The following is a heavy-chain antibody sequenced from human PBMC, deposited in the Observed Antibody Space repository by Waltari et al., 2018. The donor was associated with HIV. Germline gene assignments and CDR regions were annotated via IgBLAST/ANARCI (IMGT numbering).Heavy chain of an antibody. D-gene: IGHD1-7*01. V-gene: IGHV4-59*01. J-gene: IGHJ4*02. CDR3: ARENRSGTYFFDH. Sequence: QVQLHESGPGLVKPWTLSLNCTVSGTSFRNFYWSWIRQSPGRGLEWIGYIYYSGTTNYNPSFRSRATISLDTSNHQFSLQLKSVTAADTALYYCARENRSGTYFFDHWGQGAPVAVS. CDR2: IYYSGTT. CDR1: GTSFRNFY.